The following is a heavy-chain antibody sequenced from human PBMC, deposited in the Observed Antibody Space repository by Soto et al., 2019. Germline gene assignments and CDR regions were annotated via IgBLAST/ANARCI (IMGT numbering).Heavy chain of an antibody. CDR3: ARDGREASGMDV. CDR2: IYYRGST. Sequence: SETLSLTCTVSGGSISSHYWSWVRQAPGKGLGWIGHIYYRGSTSYNPSLRSRSTISVDTSNNQFSLKLNSVTTADTAVYYCARDGREASGMDVWGQGTKVTVS. J-gene: IGHJ6*02. CDR1: GGSISSHY. D-gene: IGHD1-26*01. V-gene: IGHV4-59*11.